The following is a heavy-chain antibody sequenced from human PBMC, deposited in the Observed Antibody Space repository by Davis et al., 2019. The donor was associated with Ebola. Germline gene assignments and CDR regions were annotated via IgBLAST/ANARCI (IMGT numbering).Heavy chain of an antibody. Sequence: PGGSLRLSCAASGFTFSSYSMNWVRQAPGKGLEWVSYISSSSSTIYYADSVKGRFTISRDNAKNSLYLQMNSLRAEDTAVYYCAKSTTVTGMWFDPWGQGTLVTVSS. V-gene: IGHV3-48*01. J-gene: IGHJ5*02. CDR1: GFTFSSYS. D-gene: IGHD4-17*01. CDR3: AKSTTVTGMWFDP. CDR2: ISSSSSTI.